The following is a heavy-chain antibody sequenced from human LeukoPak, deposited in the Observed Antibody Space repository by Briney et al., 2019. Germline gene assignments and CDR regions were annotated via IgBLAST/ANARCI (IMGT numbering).Heavy chain of an antibody. J-gene: IGHJ4*02. CDR2: ISSSSSYI. V-gene: IGHV3-21*01. CDR1: GFTFSSYS. Sequence: PGGSLRLSCAASGFTFSSYSMNWVRQAPGKGLEWVSSISSSSSYIYYADSVKGRFTISRDNAKHSLYLQMNSLRAEDTAVYYCARGGYYYDSTGYHWGQGTLVTVSS. D-gene: IGHD3-22*01. CDR3: ARGGYYYDSTGYH.